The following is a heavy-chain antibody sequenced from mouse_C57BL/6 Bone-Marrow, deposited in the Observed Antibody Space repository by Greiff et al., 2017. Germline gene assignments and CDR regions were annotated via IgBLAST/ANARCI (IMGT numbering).Heavy chain of an antibody. CDR1: GYTFTDHT. Sequence: VKLMESDAELVKPGASVKISCKVSGYTFTDHTIHWMKQRPEQGLEWIGYIYPRDGSTKYNEKFKGKATLTADKSSSTAYMQLNSLTSEDSAVYFCARGNYSNYRTVYAMDYWGQGTSVTVSS. J-gene: IGHJ4*01. D-gene: IGHD2-5*01. CDR2: IYPRDGST. V-gene: IGHV1-78*01. CDR3: ARGNYSNYRTVYAMDY.